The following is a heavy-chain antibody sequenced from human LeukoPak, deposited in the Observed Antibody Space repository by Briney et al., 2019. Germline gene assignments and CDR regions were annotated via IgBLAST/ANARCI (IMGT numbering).Heavy chain of an antibody. Sequence: ASVKVSCKDSGYTFTSYGISWVRQAPGQGHEWMGWISAYNGNTNYAQKLQGRVTMTTDTSTSTAYMELRSLRSDDTAVYYCARSELRYFDWLLMNYWFDPWGQGALVTVSS. CDR3: ARSELRYFDWLLMNYWFDP. J-gene: IGHJ5*02. CDR2: ISAYNGNT. V-gene: IGHV1-18*01. D-gene: IGHD3-9*01. CDR1: GYTFTSYG.